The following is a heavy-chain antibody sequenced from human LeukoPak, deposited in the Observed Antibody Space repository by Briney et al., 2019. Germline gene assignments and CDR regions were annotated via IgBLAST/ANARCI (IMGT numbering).Heavy chain of an antibody. Sequence: GSLRLSCAASGFTSSSYAMSWVRQAPGKGLEWVSAISGSGGSTYYADSVKGRFTISRDNSKNTLYLQMNSLRAEDTAVYYCAKDRQWLVQNYFDYWGQGTLVTVSS. CDR2: ISGSGGST. D-gene: IGHD6-19*01. V-gene: IGHV3-23*01. J-gene: IGHJ4*02. CDR3: AKDRQWLVQNYFDY. CDR1: GFTSSSYA.